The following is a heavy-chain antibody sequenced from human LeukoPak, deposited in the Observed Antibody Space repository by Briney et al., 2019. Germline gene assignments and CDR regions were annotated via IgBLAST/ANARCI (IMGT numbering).Heavy chain of an antibody. J-gene: IGHJ4*02. CDR2: IKGIGPTT. CDR3: ARWSMATHGYYFDY. CDR1: GFTVSSNS. D-gene: IGHD5-24*01. Sequence: GGSLRLSCTVSGFTVSSNSMSWIRQAPGKGLEWVSTIKGIGPTTYYADSLKGRFTISRDNAKNSLFLQMNSLRAEDTAVYYCARWSMATHGYYFDYWGQGTLVTVSS. V-gene: IGHV3-11*04.